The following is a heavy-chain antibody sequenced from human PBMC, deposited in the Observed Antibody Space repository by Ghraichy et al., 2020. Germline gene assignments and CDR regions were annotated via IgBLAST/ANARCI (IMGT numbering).Heavy chain of an antibody. D-gene: IGHD4-17*01. J-gene: IGHJ6*02. CDR3: ARVNGDYAHGMDV. V-gene: IGHV3-48*01. CDR1: GFTFSHFN. CDR2: ISSDSSIR. Sequence: GGSLRLSCAASGFTFSHFNMNWVRQAPGKGLEWVSYISSDSSIRKYADSVKGRFTISSDNAKNSLYLLMNSLGAEDTAVYYCARVNGDYAHGMDVWGQGTTVTVSS.